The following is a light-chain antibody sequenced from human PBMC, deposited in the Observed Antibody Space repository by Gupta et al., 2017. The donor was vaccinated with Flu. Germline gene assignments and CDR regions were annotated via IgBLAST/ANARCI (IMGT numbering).Light chain of an antibody. CDR1: QSRRDRKGYSC. J-gene: IGKJ5*01. CDR3: MQGFQSPIN. CDR2: WCS. Sequence: ISCTSSQSRRDRKGYSCQEWYLQKPGQTPQLLIYWCSNRAFGVPDRFSGSGSGTDFTLKISRVEAEDVGVYFCMQGFQSPINFGQGPRLEI. V-gene: IGKV2-28*01.